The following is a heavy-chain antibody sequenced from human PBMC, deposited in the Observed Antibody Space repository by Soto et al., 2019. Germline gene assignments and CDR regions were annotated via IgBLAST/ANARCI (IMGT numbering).Heavy chain of an antibody. CDR3: ARYYYDSSGYYYPYFDY. Sequence: ASVKVSCKASGYTITGSYMHWVRQAPGQGLEWMGWSNPNSGGTNYAQKFQGRVTMTRDTSISTAYMELSRLRSDDTAVYYCARYYYDSSGYYYPYFDYWGQGTLVTVSS. J-gene: IGHJ4*02. CDR1: GYTITGSY. D-gene: IGHD3-22*01. CDR2: SNPNSGGT. V-gene: IGHV1-2*02.